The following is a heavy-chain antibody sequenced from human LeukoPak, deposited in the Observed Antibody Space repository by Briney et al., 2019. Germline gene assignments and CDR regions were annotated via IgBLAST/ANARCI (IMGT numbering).Heavy chain of an antibody. CDR1: GFTFSSYA. V-gene: IGHV3-30-3*01. CDR3: AREAFDPNWVRFDY. CDR2: ISYDGSNK. D-gene: IGHD7-27*01. Sequence: GRSLRLSCAASGFTFSSYAMHWVRQAPGKGLEWVAVISYDGSNKYYADSVKGRLTISRDNSKNTLYLQMNSLRAEDTAVYYCAREAFDPNWVRFDYWGQGTLVTVSS. J-gene: IGHJ4*02.